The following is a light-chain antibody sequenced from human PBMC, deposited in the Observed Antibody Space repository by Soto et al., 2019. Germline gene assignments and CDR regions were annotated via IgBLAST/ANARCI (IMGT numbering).Light chain of an antibody. Sequence: VGVTPSPPSLALTLGQPALLLLQSRQSPRYNYGRNYLNWVQQRPGQSPRRLIYQVSKRDSGVPDRFSGSGSGTDFTLKISRVEAEDVGIYYCMQGTHWPLTFGQGTRVEIE. CDR1: QSPRYNYGRNY. CDR2: QVS. CDR3: MQGTHWPLT. V-gene: IGKV2-30*01. J-gene: IGKJ1*01.